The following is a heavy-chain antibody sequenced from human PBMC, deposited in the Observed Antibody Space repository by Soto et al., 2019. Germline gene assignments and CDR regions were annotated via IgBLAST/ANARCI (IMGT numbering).Heavy chain of an antibody. CDR3: ARDRTGSDILDV. CDR1: GGSISRGGYY. J-gene: IGHJ6*04. V-gene: IGHV4-31*03. Sequence: QVQLQESGPGLVKPSQTLSLTCTVSGGSISRGGYYWTWIRQHPGKGLEWIGYIYYSGSTYYNPSLKSRVTISVDTSKNQFSLKLSSVTAADTAVYYCARDRTGSDILDVWGKGTTVTVSS. CDR2: IYYSGST.